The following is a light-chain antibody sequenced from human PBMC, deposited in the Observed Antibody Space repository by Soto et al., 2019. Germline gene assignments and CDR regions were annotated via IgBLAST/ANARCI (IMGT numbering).Light chain of an antibody. J-gene: IGLJ1*01. V-gene: IGLV2-14*01. CDR3: SSYTTSYFYV. CDR1: SSYVDGYNY. CDR2: EVS. Sequence: QSALTQPASVSGSPGQSITISCTGTSSYVDGYNYVSWYQHHPGKAPRLMIYEVSNRPSGVSNRFSASKSAFTASLTISGLQAEDEAHYYCSSYTTSYFYVFGPGTKLTVL.